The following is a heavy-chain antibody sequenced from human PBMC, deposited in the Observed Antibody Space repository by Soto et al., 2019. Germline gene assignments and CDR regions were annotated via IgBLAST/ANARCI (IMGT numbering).Heavy chain of an antibody. CDR3: ATDRGGYSSSWYEIDY. D-gene: IGHD6-13*01. V-gene: IGHV1-24*01. J-gene: IGHJ4*02. CDR1: GYTLTELS. Sequence: QVQLVQSGAEVKKPGASVKVSCKVSGYTLTELSMHWVRQAPGKGLEWMGGFDPEDGETIYAQKFQGRVTMNEDTSTDTAYMELSSLRSEDTAVYYCATDRGGYSSSWYEIDYWGQGTLVTVSS. CDR2: FDPEDGET.